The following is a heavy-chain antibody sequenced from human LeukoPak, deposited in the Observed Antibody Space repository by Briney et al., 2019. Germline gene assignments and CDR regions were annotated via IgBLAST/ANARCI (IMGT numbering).Heavy chain of an antibody. J-gene: IGHJ5*02. CDR3: ARTYCSGGSCYQNWFDP. Sequence: ASVKVSCKASGYTFTSYGISWVRQAPGQGLEWMGWISAYNGNTNYAQKLQGRVTMTTDTYTSTAYMELRSLRSDDTAVYYCARTYCSGGSCYQNWFDPWGQGTLVTVSS. CDR1: GYTFTSYG. D-gene: IGHD2-15*01. CDR2: ISAYNGNT. V-gene: IGHV1-18*01.